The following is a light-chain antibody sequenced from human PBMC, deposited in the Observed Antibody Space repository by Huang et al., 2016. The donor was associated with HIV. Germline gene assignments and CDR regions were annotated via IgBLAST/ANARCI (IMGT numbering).Light chain of an antibody. CDR1: QSVLYSSINKNY. CDR2: WAS. J-gene: IGKJ2*01. CDR3: QQYYSTPYT. Sequence: DIVMTQSPDSLAVSLGERATINCKSSQSVLYSSINKNYLAWYQQKPGQPPKLLIYWASTGECGVPDRFSGSGSGTDFTLTISSLQAEDVAVYYCQQYYSTPYTFGQGTKLEIK. V-gene: IGKV4-1*01.